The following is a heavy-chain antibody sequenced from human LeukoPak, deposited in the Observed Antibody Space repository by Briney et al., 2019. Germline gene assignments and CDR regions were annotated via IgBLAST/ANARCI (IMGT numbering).Heavy chain of an antibody. CDR2: ISSSGRNI. CDR1: GFTFSNYE. Sequence: GGSLRLSCAASGFTFSNYELNWVRQAPGKGLEWVSYISSSGRNIYYADSVKGRFTISRDNAKNSLYLQMNSLRAEDTAVYYCARDLVQLWSKDYWGQGTLDTVS. CDR3: ARDLVQLWSKDY. V-gene: IGHV3-48*03. J-gene: IGHJ4*02. D-gene: IGHD5-18*01.